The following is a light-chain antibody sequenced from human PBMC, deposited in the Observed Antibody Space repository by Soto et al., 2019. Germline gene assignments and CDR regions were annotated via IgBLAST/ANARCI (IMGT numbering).Light chain of an antibody. J-gene: IGKJ2*01. CDR1: QSVSSSY. CDR2: GAS. Sequence: EIVLTQSPGTLSLSPGERATLSCRASQSVSSSYLAWYQQKPGQAPRLLIYGASSRATGIPDRFSGSGSGTDFNLTIRRLEPEDFAVYYCPQYGSFMYTFGQGTKLEIK. V-gene: IGKV3-20*01. CDR3: PQYGSFMYT.